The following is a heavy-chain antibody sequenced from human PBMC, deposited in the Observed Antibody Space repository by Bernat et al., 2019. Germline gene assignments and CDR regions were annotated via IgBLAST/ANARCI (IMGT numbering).Heavy chain of an antibody. D-gene: IGHD6-19*01. V-gene: IGHV3-30*04. J-gene: IGHJ4*02. CDR1: GFNFNNYA. CDR3: ARVASLNRGWYQEDFDY. CDR2: ISHDARRK. Sequence: QVQLVESGGGVVQPGRSLRLSCVVSGFNFNNYAVHWVRQAPGKGLEWVAVISHDARRKYYADDVKGRFTISRDNSKNTVYMDMNTLRGEDTAVYYCARVASLNRGWYQEDFDYWGQGTLVTVSS.